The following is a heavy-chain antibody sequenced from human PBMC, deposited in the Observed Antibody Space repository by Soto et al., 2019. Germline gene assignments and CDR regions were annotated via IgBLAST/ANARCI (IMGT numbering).Heavy chain of an antibody. Sequence: GGSLRLSCAASGFTFSSYAMSWVRQAPGKGLEWVAVISCGGSNKYYADSVKGRFTISRDNSKNTLYLQMNSLRAEDTAVYYCAKDPEQEYYFDYWGQGTLVTVSS. CDR3: AKDPEQEYYFDY. CDR1: GFTFSSYA. V-gene: IGHV3-23*03. D-gene: IGHD3-10*01. CDR2: ISCGGSNK. J-gene: IGHJ4*02.